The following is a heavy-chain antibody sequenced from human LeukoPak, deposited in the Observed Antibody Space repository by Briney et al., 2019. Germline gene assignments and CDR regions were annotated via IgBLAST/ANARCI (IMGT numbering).Heavy chain of an antibody. Sequence: SETLSLTCGVSGYSVIRGFFWGWIRQPPGKGLEWIATIYHNGNTYYNPSLKSRVTISVDTSKNQFSLKVSSVTAADTAVYYCTRGVALSGHGIIDSWGQGTLATVSS. CDR3: TRGVALSGHGIIDS. CDR2: IYHNGNT. V-gene: IGHV4-38-2*01. D-gene: IGHD6-19*01. CDR1: GYSVIRGFF. J-gene: IGHJ4*02.